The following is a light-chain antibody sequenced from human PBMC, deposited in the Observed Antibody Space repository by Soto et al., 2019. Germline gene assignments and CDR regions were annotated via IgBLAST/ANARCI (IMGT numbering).Light chain of an antibody. Sequence: QLVLTQSPSASASLGASVKLTCTLSSGHSSYAIAWHQQQPEKGPRYLMKLNSDGSHSKGDGIPDRFSGSSSGAERYLTSARLQSEDEADYYCQTWGTGLWVFGGGTKLTVL. CDR2: LNSDGSH. J-gene: IGLJ3*02. CDR1: SGHSSYA. V-gene: IGLV4-69*01. CDR3: QTWGTGLWV.